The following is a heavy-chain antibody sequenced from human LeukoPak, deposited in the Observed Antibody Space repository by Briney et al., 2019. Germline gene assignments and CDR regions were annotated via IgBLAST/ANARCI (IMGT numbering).Heavy chain of an antibody. CDR3: ARGGLIVVVVAAWYNWFDP. CDR2: INHSGST. Sequence: SETLSLTCAVYGGSFSGYYWSWIRQPPGKGLEWIGEINHSGSTSYNPSLKSRVTISVDTSKNQFSLKLSSVTAADTAVYYCARGGLIVVVVAAWYNWFDPRGQGTLVTVSS. CDR1: GGSFSGYY. J-gene: IGHJ5*02. V-gene: IGHV4-34*01. D-gene: IGHD2-15*01.